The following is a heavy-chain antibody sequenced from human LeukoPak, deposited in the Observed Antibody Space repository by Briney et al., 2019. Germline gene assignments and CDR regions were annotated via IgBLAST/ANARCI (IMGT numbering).Heavy chain of an antibody. CDR3: ARVHRVRGITMVRGSHYFDY. Sequence: ASVKVSCKASGYTFTGYYMHWVRQAPGQGLEWMGWINPNSGGTNYAQKFQGRVTMTRDTSISTAYMELSRLRSDDTAVYYCARVHRVRGITMVRGSHYFDYWGQGTLVTVSS. CDR1: GYTFTGYY. CDR2: INPNSGGT. D-gene: IGHD3-10*01. V-gene: IGHV1-2*02. J-gene: IGHJ4*02.